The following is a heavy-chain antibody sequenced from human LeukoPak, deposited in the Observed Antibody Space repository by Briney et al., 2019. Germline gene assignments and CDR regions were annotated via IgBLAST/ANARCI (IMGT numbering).Heavy chain of an antibody. CDR2: ISSSSSTI. CDR3: ARSYDSSGYSPDY. D-gene: IGHD3-22*01. Sequence: GGSLRLSCAASGFTFSSYSMNWVRQAPGKGLEWVSYISSSSSTIYYADSVKGRFTISRDNAKNSLYLQMNSLRAEDTAVYYCARSYDSSGYSPDYWGQGTLVPVSS. V-gene: IGHV3-48*04. CDR1: GFTFSSYS. J-gene: IGHJ4*02.